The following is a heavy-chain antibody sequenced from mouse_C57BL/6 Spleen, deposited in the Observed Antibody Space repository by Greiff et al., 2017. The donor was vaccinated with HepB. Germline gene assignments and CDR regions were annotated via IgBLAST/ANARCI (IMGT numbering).Heavy chain of an antibody. CDR1: GYAFSSYW. Sequence: VKLMESGAELVKPGASVKISCKASGYAFSSYWMNWVKQRPGKGLEWIGQIYPGDGDTNYNGKFKGKATLTADKSSSTAYMQLSSLTSEDSAVYFCARTQIYYYGTSDYWGQGTTLTVSS. J-gene: IGHJ2*01. V-gene: IGHV1-80*01. D-gene: IGHD1-1*01. CDR2: IYPGDGDT. CDR3: ARTQIYYYGTSDY.